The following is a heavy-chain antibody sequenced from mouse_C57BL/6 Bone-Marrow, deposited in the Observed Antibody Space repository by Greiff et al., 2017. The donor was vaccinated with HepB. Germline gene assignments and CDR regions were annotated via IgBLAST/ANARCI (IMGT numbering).Heavy chain of an antibody. D-gene: IGHD1-1*01. V-gene: IGHV1-47*01. CDR2: FHPYNDDT. CDR1: GYTFTTYP. CDR3: AWPANYYGSSYWYFDV. J-gene: IGHJ1*03. Sequence: QVQLQQSGAELVKPGASVKMSCKASGYTFTTYPIEWMKQNHGKSLEWIGNFHPYNDDTKYNEKFKGKATLTVEKSSSTVYLELSRLTSDDSAVYYCAWPANYYGSSYWYFDVWGTGTTVTVSS.